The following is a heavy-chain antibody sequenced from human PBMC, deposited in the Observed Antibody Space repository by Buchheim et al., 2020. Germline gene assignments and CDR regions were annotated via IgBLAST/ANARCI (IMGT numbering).Heavy chain of an antibody. CDR1: GGSFSGYY. D-gene: IGHD3-22*01. J-gene: IGHJ6*02. CDR2: INHSGST. CDR3: ARGPRFIFTTYYYGMDV. Sequence: QVQLQQWGAGLLKPSETLSLTCAVYGGSFSGYYWSWIRQPPGKGLEWIGEINHSGSTNYNPSLKSRVTISVDTSKNQFSLKLSSVTAADTAVYYCARGPRFIFTTYYYGMDVWVQGTT. V-gene: IGHV4-34*01.